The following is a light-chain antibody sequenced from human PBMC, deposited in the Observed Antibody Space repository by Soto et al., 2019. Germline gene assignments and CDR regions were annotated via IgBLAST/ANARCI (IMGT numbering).Light chain of an antibody. Sequence: EIVMTQSPATLSVSPVARASLPCRASQSVSSSYLAWYQQKPGQAPRLLIYGASSRATGIPDRFSGSGSGTDFTLTISDVQPEDFALYYCHQRQSWPRTFGQGTKVDIK. CDR1: QSVSSSY. CDR2: GAS. CDR3: HQRQSWPRT. J-gene: IGKJ1*01. V-gene: IGKV3D-20*02.